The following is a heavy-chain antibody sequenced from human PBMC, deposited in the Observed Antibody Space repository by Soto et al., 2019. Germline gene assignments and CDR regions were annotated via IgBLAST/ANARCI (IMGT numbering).Heavy chain of an antibody. V-gene: IGHV1-18*04. J-gene: IGHJ6*02. CDR1: GYTFTSYG. CDR2: ISAYNGNT. D-gene: IGHD3-22*01. CDR3: AGDMGITMIVVVISPNYYGMDV. Sequence: VASVKVSCKASGYTFTSYGISWVRQAPGQGLEWMGWISAYNGNTNYAQKLQGRVTMTTDTSTSTAYMELRSLRSDDTAVYYCAGDMGITMIVVVISPNYYGMDVWGQGTTVTVSS.